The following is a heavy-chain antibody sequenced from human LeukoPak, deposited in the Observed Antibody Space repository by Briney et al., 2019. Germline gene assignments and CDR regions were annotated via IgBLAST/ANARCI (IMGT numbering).Heavy chain of an antibody. V-gene: IGHV3-23*01. CDR3: AKDLGSSFEYVWGINRYSPSFDY. CDR1: GFTFSSYA. J-gene: IGHJ4*02. Sequence: PGGSLRLSCAASGFTFSSYAMSWVRQAPGKGLEGVSPISASGGSTYHAYSVKGRVRISGDNSENTLSLEMSSLRAEDAAVYYCAKDLGSSFEYVWGINRYSPSFDYWGQGTLVTVSS. CDR2: ISASGGST. D-gene: IGHD3-16*02.